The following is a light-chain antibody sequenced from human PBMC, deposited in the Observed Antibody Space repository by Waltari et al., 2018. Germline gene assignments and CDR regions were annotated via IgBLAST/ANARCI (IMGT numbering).Light chain of an antibody. CDR1: QSSSNY. J-gene: IGKJ4*01. V-gene: IGKV1-39*01. Sequence: DIQMTQSPSSLSASVGDSVTITCRASQSSSNYLNWYQQKPGKAPKPLIYAASSLQNGVPPRFSGSGSGTDFTLTISSLQPEDFATYYCQQSYSTPFTFGGGTKVEIK. CDR3: QQSYSTPFT. CDR2: AAS.